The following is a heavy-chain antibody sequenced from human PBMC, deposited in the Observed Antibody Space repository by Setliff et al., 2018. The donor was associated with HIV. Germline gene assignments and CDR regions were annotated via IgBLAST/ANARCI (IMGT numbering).Heavy chain of an antibody. CDR2: IYTSGST. V-gene: IGHV4-61*02. J-gene: IGHJ3*01. CDR3: ARDQADVYNYLLSGAFDF. CDR1: GASISSGNYY. Sequence: PSETLSLTCTVSGASISSGNYYWSWIRQPAGKGLEWIGRIYTSGSTNYNPSLKSRVTMSLDTSENQFSLKLSSVTAADTAVYYCARDQADVYNYLLSGAFDFWGQGAMVTVS. D-gene: IGHD3-10*01.